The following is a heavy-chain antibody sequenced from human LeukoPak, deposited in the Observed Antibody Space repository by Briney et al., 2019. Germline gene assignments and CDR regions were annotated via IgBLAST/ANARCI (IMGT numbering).Heavy chain of an antibody. CDR1: GFTFSSYW. J-gene: IGHJ4*02. D-gene: IGHD1-26*01. CDR3: ARTAYSWSHHDY. V-gene: IGHV3-74*01. CDR2: INSDGSNT. Sequence: GGSLRLSCAASGFTFSSYWMHWVRQAPGKGLVWVSSINSDGSNTTYADSVKGRFTISRDNAKNTLYVQMNSLRVEDTAVYYCARTAYSWSHHDYWGQGTLVTVSS.